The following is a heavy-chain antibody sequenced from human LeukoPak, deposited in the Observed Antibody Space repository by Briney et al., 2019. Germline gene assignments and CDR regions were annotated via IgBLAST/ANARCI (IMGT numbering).Heavy chain of an antibody. CDR2: IHASGST. CDR3: ARMSNYYDSSGYYQSLDY. D-gene: IGHD3-22*01. J-gene: IGHJ4*02. V-gene: IGHV4-4*07. CDR1: GGSISNYY. Sequence: SETLSLTCTVSGGSISNYYWSWIRQPAGKGLEWVGRIHASGSTNYNPSLQSRVTVSVDRSKNQFSLKLSSVTAADTAVYYCARMSNYYDSSGYYQSLDYWGQGTLVTVSS.